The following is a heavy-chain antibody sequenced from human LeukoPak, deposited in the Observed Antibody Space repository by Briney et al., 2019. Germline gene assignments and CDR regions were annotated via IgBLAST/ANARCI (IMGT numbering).Heavy chain of an antibody. CDR1: GGSISSYY. CDR3: AGPIFLTGDWYFDL. CDR2: IYYSGST. J-gene: IGHJ2*01. V-gene: IGHV4-59*08. D-gene: IGHD7-27*01. Sequence: SETLSLTCTVSGGSISSYYWSWIRQPPGKGLEWIGYIYYSGSTSYNPSLKSRVTISVDTSKNQFSLKLSSVTAADTAVYYCAGPIFLTGDWYFDLRGRGTLVTVSS.